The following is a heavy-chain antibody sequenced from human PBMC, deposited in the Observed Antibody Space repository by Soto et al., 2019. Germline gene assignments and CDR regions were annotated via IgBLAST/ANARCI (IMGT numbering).Heavy chain of an antibody. J-gene: IGHJ6*02. CDR1: GFTFSSYS. CDR2: ISSSSSYI. CDR3: VRPASRYYVLPGRYLYYFPPMDV. Sequence: GGSLRLSFAASGFTFSSYSMNWLRQAPGKGLEWVSSISSSSSYIYYADSVKGRFTISRDNAKNSLYLQMNSLRAEDTAVYYCVRPASRYYVLPGRYLYYFPPMDVSPQGSTVPVSS. V-gene: IGHV3-21*01. D-gene: IGHD3-10*02.